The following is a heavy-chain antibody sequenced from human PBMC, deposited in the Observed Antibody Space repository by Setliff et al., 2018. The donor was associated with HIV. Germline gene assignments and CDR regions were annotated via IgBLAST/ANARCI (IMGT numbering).Heavy chain of an antibody. CDR2: IHYSGST. CDR1: GGSINRGNYY. V-gene: IGHV4-39*07. CDR3: AASVADYGKGGGMGY. J-gene: IGHJ4*02. D-gene: IGHD3-10*01. Sequence: SETLSLTCSVSGGSINRGNYYWGWIRQPPGKGLEWIGNIHYSGSTYYNPSLKSRVIISIDKSKKHFSLRLSAVTAADTAVYYCAASVADYGKGGGMGYWGQGTLVTVSS.